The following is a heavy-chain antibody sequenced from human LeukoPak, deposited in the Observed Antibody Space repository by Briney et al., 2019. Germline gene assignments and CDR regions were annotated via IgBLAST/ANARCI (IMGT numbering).Heavy chain of an antibody. CDR3: AKEDFWSGPDLLYLDY. Sequence: GGSLRLSCAASGFTFSSYAMSWVRQAPGKRLEWVSAISGSGGITYYADSVKGRFTISRDNSKNTLYLQMNSLRAEDAAVYYCAKEDFWSGPDLLYLDYWGQGTLVTVSS. J-gene: IGHJ4*02. D-gene: IGHD3-3*01. V-gene: IGHV3-23*01. CDR2: ISGSGGIT. CDR1: GFTFSSYA.